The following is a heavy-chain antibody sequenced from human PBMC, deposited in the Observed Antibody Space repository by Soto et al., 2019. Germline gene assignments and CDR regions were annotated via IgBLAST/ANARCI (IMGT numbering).Heavy chain of an antibody. CDR3: ARDEGGYNSTALDH. CDR1: GFTFSSYS. V-gene: IGHV3-21*01. D-gene: IGHD6-13*01. CDR2: ISSRSSYI. Sequence: EVQLVESGGGLVKPGGSLRLSCAASGFTFSSYSMVWVRQAPGKGLEWVSSISSRSSYIYYADSVKGRFTISRDNAKNSLYLQMNSLRAEETAVYYCARDEGGYNSTALDHWGQGTLVTVSS. J-gene: IGHJ4*02.